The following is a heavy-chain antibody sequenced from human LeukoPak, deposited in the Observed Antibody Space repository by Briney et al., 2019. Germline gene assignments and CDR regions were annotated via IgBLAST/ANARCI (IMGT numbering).Heavy chain of an antibody. CDR3: ARSQGSSWPYYYYGMDV. D-gene: IGHD6-13*01. J-gene: IGHJ6*02. V-gene: IGHV1-8*01. CDR2: MNPNSGNT. CDR1: GYTFTSYD. Sequence: ASVKVSCKASGYTFTSYDINWVRQATGQGLEWMGWMNPNSGNTGYAQKFQGRVTMTRNTSISTAYMELSSLGSEDTAVYYCARSQGSSWPYYYYGMDVWGQGATVTVSS.